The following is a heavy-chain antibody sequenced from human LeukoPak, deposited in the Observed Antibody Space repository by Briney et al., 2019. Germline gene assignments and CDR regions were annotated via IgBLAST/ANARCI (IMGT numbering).Heavy chain of an antibody. V-gene: IGHV3-48*03. CDR2: ISSSGSTI. CDR1: GFTFSSYE. J-gene: IGHJ4*02. D-gene: IGHD6-19*01. Sequence: GGSLRLSCAASGFTFSSYEMNWVRQAPGKGLEWVSYISSSGSTIYYADSVKGRFTISRDNAKNSLYLQMNSLRAEDTAVCYCAGVAVAGYDYWGQGTLVTVSS. CDR3: AGVAVAGYDY.